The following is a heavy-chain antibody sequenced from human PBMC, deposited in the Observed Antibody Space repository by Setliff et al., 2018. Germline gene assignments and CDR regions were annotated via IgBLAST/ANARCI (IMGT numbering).Heavy chain of an antibody. CDR1: GESISNTNYY. Sequence: SETLSLTCSVSGESISNTNYYWGWIRQPPGKGLEWVGHIHSGGGTYYDPSLKSRLTISKDTSKNQFSLNLSSVTATDTAVYYCVRRRTGPGGVFDYWGQGTLVTVSS. CDR3: VRRRTGPGGVFDY. J-gene: IGHJ4*02. D-gene: IGHD3-3*01. CDR2: IHSGGGT. V-gene: IGHV4-39*01.